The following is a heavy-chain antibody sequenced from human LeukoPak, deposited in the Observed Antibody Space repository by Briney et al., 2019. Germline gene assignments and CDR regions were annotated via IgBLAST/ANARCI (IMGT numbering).Heavy chain of an antibody. Sequence: SETLSLTCTVSGGPISSYYWSWIRQPPGKGLEWIGYIYYSGSTNYNPSLKSRVTISVDTSKNQFSLKLSSVTAADTAVYYCARDSDSSGWGYFDYWGQGTLVTVSS. J-gene: IGHJ4*02. CDR3: ARDSDSSGWGYFDY. V-gene: IGHV4-59*01. CDR2: IYYSGST. CDR1: GGPISSYY. D-gene: IGHD6-19*01.